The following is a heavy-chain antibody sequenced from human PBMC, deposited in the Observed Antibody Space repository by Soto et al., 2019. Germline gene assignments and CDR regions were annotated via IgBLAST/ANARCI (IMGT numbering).Heavy chain of an antibody. CDR3: ARGRILGYCTNGVCYKGYDY. CDR1: GYTFTSYA. Sequence: QVQLVQSGAEEKKPGASVKVSCKASGYTFTSYAMHWVRQAPGQRLEWMGWINAGNGNTKYSQKFQGRVTITRDTSASTAYMELSSLRSEDTAVYYCARGRILGYCTNGVCYKGYDYWGQGTLVTVSS. V-gene: IGHV1-3*05. D-gene: IGHD2-8*01. J-gene: IGHJ4*02. CDR2: INAGNGNT.